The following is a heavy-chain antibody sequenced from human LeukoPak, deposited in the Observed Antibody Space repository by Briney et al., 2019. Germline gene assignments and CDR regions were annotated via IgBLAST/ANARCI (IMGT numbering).Heavy chain of an antibody. CDR3: AKEGPMVRDFDY. CDR2: ISGSGGST. V-gene: IGHV3-23*01. Sequence: GGSLRLSCAASGFTFSTYAMSWDRQASGKGLEWVSAISGSGGSTYYADSVKGRFTISRDNSKDTLYLQMNSLRAEDMAVYYCAKEGPMVRDFDYWGQGTLVTVSS. J-gene: IGHJ4*02. CDR1: GFTFSTYA. D-gene: IGHD3-10*01.